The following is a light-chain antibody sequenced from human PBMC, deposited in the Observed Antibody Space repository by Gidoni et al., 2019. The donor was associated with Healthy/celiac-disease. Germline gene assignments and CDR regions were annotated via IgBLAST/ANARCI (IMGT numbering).Light chain of an antibody. CDR3: SSYTSSSTYV. J-gene: IGLJ1*01. V-gene: IGLV2-14*01. CDR1: SSDVGGYNY. CDR2: DVR. Sequence: QSALTQPASVSGSPVQSITISCTGTSSDVGGYNYVSWYQQHPGKAPKLMIYDVRNRPSGVSNRFSGSKSGNTASLTISGLQAEDEADYYCSSYTSSSTYVFGTGTKVTVL.